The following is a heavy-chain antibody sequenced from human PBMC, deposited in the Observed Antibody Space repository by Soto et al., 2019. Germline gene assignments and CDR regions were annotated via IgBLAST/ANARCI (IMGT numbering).Heavy chain of an antibody. V-gene: IGHV1-46*01. CDR3: AKTGHTYYYGMDV. CDR2: INPSGGST. Sequence: ASVKVSCKASGYTFPSSYIHWVRQAPGQGLEWMGIINPSGGSTSYAQKFQGRVTMTRDKSISTAYLQWSSLKASDTATYYCAKTGHTYYYGMDVWGQGTTVTVSS. D-gene: IGHD1-1*01. CDR1: GYTFPSSY. J-gene: IGHJ6*02.